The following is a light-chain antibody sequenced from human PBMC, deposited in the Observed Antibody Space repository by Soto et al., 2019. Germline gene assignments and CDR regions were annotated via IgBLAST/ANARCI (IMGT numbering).Light chain of an antibody. CDR1: QDIRNF. J-gene: IGKJ3*01. V-gene: IGKV1-27*01. CDR3: QKYSSVPV. CDR2: AAS. Sequence: DIQMTQSPTSLSVSVGDRVTITCRASQDIRNFVAWYQQKPGKAPKLLIYAASTLRSGVPSRFSGSGSGTDVTLTITSLQPEDVAAYACQKYSSVPVFGPGTKVEIK.